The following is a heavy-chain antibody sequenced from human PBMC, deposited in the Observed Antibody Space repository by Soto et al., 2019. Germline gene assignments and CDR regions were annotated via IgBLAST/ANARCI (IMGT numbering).Heavy chain of an antibody. CDR2: ISGSGGST. V-gene: IGHV3-23*01. CDR1: GFTFRSYV. J-gene: IGHJ4*02. CDR3: AKVSGDQLLSTFDY. Sequence: VGSLRLSCAASGFTFRSYVMSWVRQAPGKGLEWVSAISGSGGSTYYADSVRGRFTISRDNSKNTLFLQMTSLRAEDTAVYYCAKVSGDQLLSTFDYWGQGTLVTVSS. D-gene: IGHD2-2*01.